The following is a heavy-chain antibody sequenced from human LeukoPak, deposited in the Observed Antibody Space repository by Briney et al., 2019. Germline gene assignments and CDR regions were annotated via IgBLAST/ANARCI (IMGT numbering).Heavy chain of an antibody. V-gene: IGHV1-2*02. CDR2: INPNIGGT. CDR3: ARVYSIIIVVPGAGGDALDI. J-gene: IGHJ3*02. Sequence: ASVKVSCKASGYTFTGYYMHWVRQAPGQGLEWMGWINPNIGGTNYAQKFQGRVTMTRDTSISTVYMELSRLRSDDTAVYYCARVYSIIIVVPGAGGDALDIWGQGTMVTVSS. CDR1: GYTFTGYY. D-gene: IGHD2-2*01.